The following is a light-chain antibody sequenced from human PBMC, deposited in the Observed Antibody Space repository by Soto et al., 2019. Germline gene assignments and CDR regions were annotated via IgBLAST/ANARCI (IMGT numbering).Light chain of an antibody. CDR3: VAWDDSLNGYVV. Sequence: QSVLTQAPSASGTPGQRVTISCSGSSSNIGSNTVNWYQQLPGTAPKLVIYSNNQRPSGVPDRFSGSKSGTSASLAISGLQSEDEADYYCVAWDDSLNGYVVFGGGTKVTV. CDR1: SSNIGSNT. V-gene: IGLV1-44*01. CDR2: SNN. J-gene: IGLJ2*01.